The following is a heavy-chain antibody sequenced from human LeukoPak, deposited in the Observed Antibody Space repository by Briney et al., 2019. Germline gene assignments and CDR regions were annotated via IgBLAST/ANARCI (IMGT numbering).Heavy chain of an antibody. J-gene: IGHJ4*02. D-gene: IGHD1-26*01. V-gene: IGHV3-33*01. CDR1: GFTLSTHG. CDR3: ARDLSFGSLDF. CDR2: MWYDGSRE. Sequence: PGGSLRLSWAASGFTLSTHGMHWVRQAPGKGRDWVAGMWYDGSREDYADSVKGRFTISRDMSKNTLNLQMNSLRVEDTAMFYCARDLSFGSLDFRGQGTLVTVSS.